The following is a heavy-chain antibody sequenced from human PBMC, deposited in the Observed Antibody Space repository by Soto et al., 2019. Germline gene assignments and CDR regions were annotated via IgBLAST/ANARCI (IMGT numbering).Heavy chain of an antibody. J-gene: IGHJ5*02. CDR1: GGSISSGSYY. Sequence: SETLSRTCTVSGGSISSGSYYWGWIRQPPGKGLEWIGSIYYSGSTYYNPSLKSRVTISVDTSKNQFSLKLSSVTAADTAVYYCARRRFYDYIWGSYRGWFDPWGQGTLVTVSS. CDR3: ARRRFYDYIWGSYRGWFDP. V-gene: IGHV4-39*01. CDR2: IYYSGST. D-gene: IGHD3-16*02.